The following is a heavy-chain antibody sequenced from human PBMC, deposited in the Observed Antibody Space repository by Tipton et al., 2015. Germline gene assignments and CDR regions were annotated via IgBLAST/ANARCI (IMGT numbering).Heavy chain of an antibody. CDR2: IYYSGST. J-gene: IGHJ3*02. D-gene: IGHD3-3*02. CDR3: AREVPIFLVGGPRAAFEI. Sequence: TLSLTCTVSGGSISSSNYYWGWIRQPPGKGLEWIGSIYYSGSTYYNPSLKSRVTISVDTSKNQFSLKLSSVTAADTAVYYCAREVPIFLVGGPRAAFEIWGQGTTVTVSS. CDR1: GGSISSSNYY. V-gene: IGHV4-39*07.